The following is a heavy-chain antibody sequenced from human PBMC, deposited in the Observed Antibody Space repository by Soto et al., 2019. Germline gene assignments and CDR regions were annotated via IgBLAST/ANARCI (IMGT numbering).Heavy chain of an antibody. CDR3: AKVRVATIRRNYFDY. CDR1: GFTFSSYA. V-gene: IGHV3-23*01. J-gene: IGHJ4*02. Sequence: EVQLLESGGGLVQPGGSLRLSCAASGFTFSSYAMSWVRQAPGKGLEWVSAISGSGGSTYYSDSVKGRFTISRDNSKNTLYLQMNSLRAEDTAVYYCAKVRVATIRRNYFDYWGQGTLVTVSS. D-gene: IGHD5-12*01. CDR2: ISGSGGST.